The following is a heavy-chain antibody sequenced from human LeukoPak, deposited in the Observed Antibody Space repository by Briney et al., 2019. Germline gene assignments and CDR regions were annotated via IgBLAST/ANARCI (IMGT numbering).Heavy chain of an antibody. CDR2: IYHSGST. CDR1: GGSISSSSYY. CDR3: ARDGYDYVWGSYRHDAFDI. Sequence: SETLSLTCTVSGGSISSSSYYWGWIRQPPGKGLEWIGSIYHSGSTYYNPSLKSRVTISVDTSKNQFSLKLSSVTAADTAVYYCARDGYDYVWGSYRHDAFDIWGQGTMVTVSS. D-gene: IGHD3-16*02. J-gene: IGHJ3*02. V-gene: IGHV4-39*07.